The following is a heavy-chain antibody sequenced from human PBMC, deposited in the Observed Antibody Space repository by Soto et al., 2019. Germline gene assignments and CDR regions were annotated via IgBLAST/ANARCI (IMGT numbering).Heavy chain of an antibody. CDR3: ARGGSYYGSDY. V-gene: IGHV5-51*01. CDR1: GYSFTSYW. Sequence: PGESLKISCKGSGYSFTSYWIGWVRQMPGKGLEWMGIIYPGDSDTRYSPSFQGQVTISADKSISTAYMELSRLRSDDTAVYYCARGGSYYGSDYWGQGTLVTVSS. J-gene: IGHJ4*02. D-gene: IGHD1-26*01. CDR2: IYPGDSDT.